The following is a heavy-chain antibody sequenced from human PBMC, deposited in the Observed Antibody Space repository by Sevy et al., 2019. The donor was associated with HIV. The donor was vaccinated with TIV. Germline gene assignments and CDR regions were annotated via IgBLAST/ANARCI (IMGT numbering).Heavy chain of an antibody. V-gene: IGHV3-73*01. Sequence: GGSLRLSCAASGFSFSDSGMHWVRQAPGKGLEWIGRIRSKAKSYATTYAASLKGRFTISRDDSKNTTYLQMDSLKTEDTAVYYCTRPPSYCFNDVCYVYWGQGTLVTVSS. J-gene: IGHJ4*02. D-gene: IGHD2-8*01. CDR3: TRPPSYCFNDVCYVY. CDR1: GFSFSDSG. CDR2: IRSKAKSYAT.